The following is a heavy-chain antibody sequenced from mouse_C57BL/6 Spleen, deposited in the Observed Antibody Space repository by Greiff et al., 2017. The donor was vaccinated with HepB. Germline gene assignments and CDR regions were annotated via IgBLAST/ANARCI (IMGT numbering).Heavy chain of an antibody. D-gene: IGHD1-1*01. J-gene: IGHJ3*01. CDR1: GYTFTDYE. Sequence: QVQLQQSGAELVRPGASVTLSCKASGYTFTDYEMHWVKQTPVHGLEWIGAIDPETGGTAYNQKFKGKAILTADKSSSTAYMELRSLTSEDSAVYYCTSGMGSSWFAYWGQGTLVTVSA. CDR2: IDPETGGT. CDR3: TSGMGSSWFAY. V-gene: IGHV1-15*01.